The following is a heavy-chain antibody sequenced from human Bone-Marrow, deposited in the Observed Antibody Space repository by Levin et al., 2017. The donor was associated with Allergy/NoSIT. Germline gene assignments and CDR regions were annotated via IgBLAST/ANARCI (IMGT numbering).Heavy chain of an antibody. J-gene: IGHJ4*02. Sequence: ASVKVSCAASGFTFSNYAMNWVRQAPGKGLEWVSVISGDGYSTYYADSVKGRFTISRDNFKNTLYLQMNSLRAEDTAVYYCAKRGSGSYYAVWGQGTLVTVSA. CDR2: ISGDGYST. CDR1: GFTFSNYA. V-gene: IGHV3-23*01. CDR3: AKRGSGSYYAV. D-gene: IGHD3-10*01.